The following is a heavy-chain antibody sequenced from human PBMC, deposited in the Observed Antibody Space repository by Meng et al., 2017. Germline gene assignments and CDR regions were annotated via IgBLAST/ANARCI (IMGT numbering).Heavy chain of an antibody. Sequence: QVQLWQAGVEVNKPRPSLQVSCKAPGYTFTSYHMHWVRQAPGQGLEWMGIINPSGGSTSYAQKFQGRVTMTRDTSTSTVYMELSSLRSEDTAVYYCARVRGYSYGYEDYWGQGTLVTVSS. V-gene: IGHV1-46*01. CDR1: GYTFTSYH. CDR3: ARVRGYSYGYEDY. J-gene: IGHJ4*02. CDR2: INPSGGST. D-gene: IGHD5-18*01.